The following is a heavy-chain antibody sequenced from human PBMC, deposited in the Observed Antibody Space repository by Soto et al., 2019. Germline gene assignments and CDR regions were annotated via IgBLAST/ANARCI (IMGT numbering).Heavy chain of an antibody. V-gene: IGHV3-30*03. CDR2: VSYDGSSK. CDR1: GFSFTSFG. Sequence: GGSLRLSCAASGFSFTSFGIHWVRQAPGKGLEWVALVSYDGSSKIYSDSVKGRFALSRDNSKKTVYLQMNSLKTDDTAVYYCASLSTVTTTTSDFWGQGTLVTVSS. D-gene: IGHD4-17*01. CDR3: ASLSTVTTTTSDF. J-gene: IGHJ4*02.